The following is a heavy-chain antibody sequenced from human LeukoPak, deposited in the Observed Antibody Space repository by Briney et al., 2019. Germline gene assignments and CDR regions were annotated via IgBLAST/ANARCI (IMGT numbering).Heavy chain of an antibody. CDR1: GGSLSSGGYS. Sequence: SETLSLTCTVSGGSLSSGGYSWSWIRQPPGKGLEWIGYIYHSGSTYYNPSLKSRVTISVDRSKNQFSLKLSSVTAADTAVYYCARGAMVRGVIITFDPWGQGTLVTVSS. D-gene: IGHD3-10*01. J-gene: IGHJ5*02. V-gene: IGHV4-30-2*01. CDR3: ARGAMVRGVIITFDP. CDR2: IYHSGST.